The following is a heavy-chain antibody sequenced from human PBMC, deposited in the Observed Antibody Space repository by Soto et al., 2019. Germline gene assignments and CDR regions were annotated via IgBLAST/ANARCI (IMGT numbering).Heavy chain of an antibody. CDR2: IDPSDSYT. D-gene: IGHD3-22*01. CDR1: GYSFTSYW. CDR3: ASAYYYDSSGYYWNDAFDI. J-gene: IGHJ3*02. V-gene: IGHV5-10-1*01. Sequence: GESLKISCKGSGYSFTSYWISWVRQMPGKGLEWMGRIDPSDSYTNYSPSFQGHVTISADKSISTAYLQWSSLKASDTAMYYCASAYYYDSSGYYWNDAFDIWGQGTIVTVS.